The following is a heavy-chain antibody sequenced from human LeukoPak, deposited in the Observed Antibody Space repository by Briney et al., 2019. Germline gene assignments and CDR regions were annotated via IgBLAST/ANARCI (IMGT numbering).Heavy chain of an antibody. J-gene: IGHJ4*02. D-gene: IGHD3-3*01. Sequence: SQTLSLTCAISGDSVSSNSAAWNWLRQSPSRGLEWLGRTYYRSKWYNDYAVSVKSLITINPDTSKNQFSLQLNSVTPEDTAVYYCARVLYYDFWSGYYLFDYWGQGTLVTVSS. V-gene: IGHV6-1*01. CDR2: TYYRSKWYN. CDR1: GDSVSSNSAA. CDR3: ARVLYYDFWSGYYLFDY.